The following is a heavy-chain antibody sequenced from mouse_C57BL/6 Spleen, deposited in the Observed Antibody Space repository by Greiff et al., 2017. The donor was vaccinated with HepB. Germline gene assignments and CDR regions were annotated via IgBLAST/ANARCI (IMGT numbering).Heavy chain of an antibody. J-gene: IGHJ2*01. V-gene: IGHV3-6*01. Sequence: EVQLVESGPGLVKPSQSLSLTCSVTGYSITSGYYWNWIRQFPGNKLEWMGYISYDGSNNYNPSLKNRISITRDTSKNQFFLKLNSVTTEDTATYYCARDRSRGVFDYWGQGTTLTVSS. D-gene: IGHD1-1*01. CDR2: ISYDGSN. CDR3: ARDRSRGVFDY. CDR1: GYSITSGYY.